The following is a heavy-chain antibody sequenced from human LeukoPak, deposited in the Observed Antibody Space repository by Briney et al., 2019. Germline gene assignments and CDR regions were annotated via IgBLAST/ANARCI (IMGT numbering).Heavy chain of an antibody. CDR3: ATGGGWYFDY. D-gene: IGHD6-19*01. V-gene: IGHV3-33*03. Sequence: PGGSLRLSCAASGFTFSSYGMHWVRQAPGKGLEWVAVIWYDGSNKYYADSVKGRFTISRDNAKNSLYLQMNSLRVEDTAVYYCATGGGWYFDYWGQGAQITASS. CDR2: IWYDGSNK. J-gene: IGHJ4*02. CDR1: GFTFSSYG.